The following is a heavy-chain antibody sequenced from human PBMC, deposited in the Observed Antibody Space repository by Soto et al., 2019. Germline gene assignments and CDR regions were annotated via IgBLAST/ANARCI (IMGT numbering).Heavy chain of an antibody. CDR2: ISGSDGKT. J-gene: IGHJ4*02. D-gene: IGHD3-3*01. V-gene: IGHV3-23*01. CDR3: AKWSYLDY. Sequence: GGSLRLSCTTSGFSFASFAMTWVRQAPGKGLEWVATISGSDGKTYYADSAKGRFSISRDTSRNTLYLQMNSLRADDTAIYYCAKWSYLDYWGQGTRVTVSS. CDR1: GFSFASFA.